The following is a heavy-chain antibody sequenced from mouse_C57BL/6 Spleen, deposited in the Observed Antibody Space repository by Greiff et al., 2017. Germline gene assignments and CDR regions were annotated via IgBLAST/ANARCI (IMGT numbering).Heavy chain of an antibody. CDR1: GFTFSSYA. CDR3: TRRVGTGYFDD. Sequence: EVKLVESGEGLVKPGGSLKLSCAASGFTFSSYAMSWVRQTPEKRLEWVAYISSGGDYIYYADTVKGRFTISRDNARNTLYLQMSSLKSEDAAMYYCTRRVGTGYFDDWGKGTTVTVSS. D-gene: IGHD4-1*01. J-gene: IGHJ1*03. CDR2: ISSGGDYI. V-gene: IGHV5S21*01.